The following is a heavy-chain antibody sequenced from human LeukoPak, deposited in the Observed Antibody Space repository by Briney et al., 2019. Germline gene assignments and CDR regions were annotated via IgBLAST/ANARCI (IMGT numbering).Heavy chain of an antibody. CDR3: AQADMVRGVSTFDY. D-gene: IGHD3-10*01. CDR2: IYWDDDK. Sequence: SGPTLVNPTQPLTLTCTFSGFSLSTSGVGVGWIRQPPVKALEWLALIYWDDDKRYSPSLKSRLTITKDTSKNQVVLTMTNMDPVDTATYYCAQADMVRGVSTFDYWGQGTLVTVSS. J-gene: IGHJ4*02. V-gene: IGHV2-5*02. CDR1: GFSLSTSGVG.